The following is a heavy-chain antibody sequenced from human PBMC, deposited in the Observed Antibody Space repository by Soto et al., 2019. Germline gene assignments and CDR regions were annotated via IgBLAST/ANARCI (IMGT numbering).Heavy chain of an antibody. CDR2: ISYDGSNK. Sequence: RLSCAASGFTFSSYGMHWVRQAPGKGLEWVAVISYDGSNKYYADSVKGRFTISRDNSKNTLYLQMNSLRAEDTAVYYCAKEGGAKGYYYYGMDVWGQGTTVTVSS. CDR3: AKEGGAKGYYYYGMDV. V-gene: IGHV3-30*18. J-gene: IGHJ6*02. CDR1: GFTFSSYG. D-gene: IGHD3-16*01.